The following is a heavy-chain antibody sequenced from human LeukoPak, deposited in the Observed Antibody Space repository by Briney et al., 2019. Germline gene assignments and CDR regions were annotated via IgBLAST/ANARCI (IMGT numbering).Heavy chain of an antibody. D-gene: IGHD2-21*02. CDR2: ISYDGSNK. CDR3: ARALCGGDCYPLSGNAFDI. V-gene: IGHV3-30-3*01. CDR1: GFTFSSYA. Sequence: PGRSLRLPCAASGFTFSSYAMHWVRQAPGKGLEWVAVISYDGSNKYYADSVKGRFTISRDNSKNTLYLQMNRLRGEDTAVYCCARALCGGDCYPLSGNAFDIWGQGTMVTVSS. J-gene: IGHJ3*02.